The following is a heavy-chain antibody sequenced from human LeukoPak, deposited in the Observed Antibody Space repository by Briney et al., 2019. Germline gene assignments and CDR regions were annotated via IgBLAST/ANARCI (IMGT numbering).Heavy chain of an antibody. V-gene: IGHV1-8*01. CDR1: GYTFTSYD. J-gene: IGHJ3*02. CDR3: TLAGEGHCSSWADAFDI. CDR2: MNPNSGNT. D-gene: IGHD6-13*01. Sequence: ASVKVSCKASGYTFTSYDINWVRQATGQGLEWMGWMNPNSGNTGYAQKFQGRVTMTRNTSISTAYMELSSLRSEDTAVYYCTLAGEGHCSSWADAFDIWGQGTMVTVSS.